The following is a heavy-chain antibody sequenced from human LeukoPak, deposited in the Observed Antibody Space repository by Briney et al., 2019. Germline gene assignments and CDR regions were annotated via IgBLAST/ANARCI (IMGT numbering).Heavy chain of an antibody. J-gene: IGHJ4*02. Sequence: GGSLRLSCAASGFIFSDFYMSWVRQAPGRGLVWVSRINSDGSSTSYADSVKGRFTISRDNAKNTLYLQMNSLRAEDTAVYYCAREQQPDNFDYWGQGTLVTVSS. V-gene: IGHV3-74*01. D-gene: IGHD6-13*01. CDR2: INSDGSST. CDR3: AREQQPDNFDY. CDR1: GFIFSDFY.